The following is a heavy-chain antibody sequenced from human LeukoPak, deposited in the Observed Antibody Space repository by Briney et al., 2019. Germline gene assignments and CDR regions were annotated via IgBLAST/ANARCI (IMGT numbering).Heavy chain of an antibody. D-gene: IGHD3-9*01. CDR2: IWYDGSNK. J-gene: IGHJ4*02. CDR1: GFTFSSYG. Sequence: GGSLRLSCAASGFTFSSYGMHWVRQAPGKGLEWVAVIWYDGSNKYYADSVKGRFTISRDNSKNTLYLQMNSLRAEDMAVYYCAREQVEYYDILTGYSPPLDYWGQGTLVTVSS. CDR3: AREQVEYYDILTGYSPPLDY. V-gene: IGHV3-33*08.